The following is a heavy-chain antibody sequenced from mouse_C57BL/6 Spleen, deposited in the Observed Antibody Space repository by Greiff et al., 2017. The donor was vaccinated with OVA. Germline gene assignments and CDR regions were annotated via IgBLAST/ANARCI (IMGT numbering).Heavy chain of an antibody. CDR1: GFTFSSYA. V-gene: IGHV5-4*01. J-gene: IGHJ2*01. CDR2: ISDGGSYT. CDR3: ARDRKESHFDY. Sequence: DVKLVESGGGLVKPGGSLKLSCAASGFTFSSYAMSWVRQTPEKRLEWVATISDGGSYTYYPDNVKGRFTISRDNAKNNLYLQMSHLKSEDTAMYYCARDRKESHFDYWGQGTTLTVSS.